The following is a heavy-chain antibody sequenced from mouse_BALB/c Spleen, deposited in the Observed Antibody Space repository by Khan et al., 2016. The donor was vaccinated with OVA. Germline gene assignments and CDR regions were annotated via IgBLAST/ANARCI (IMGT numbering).Heavy chain of an antibody. D-gene: IGHD1-3*01. CDR1: GYSLTRYG. CDR3: ARLEDI. J-gene: IGHJ2*01. V-gene: IGHV2-9*02. Sequence: QVQLKQSGPGLVAPSQSLSITCTVYGYSLTRYGVHWVRQPPGKGLEWLGLIWAGGSTNYNWALMSRLSISIYNSKSQVFLKMNSLQTDDTAMYYCARLEDIWGQGTTLTVS. CDR2: IWAGGST.